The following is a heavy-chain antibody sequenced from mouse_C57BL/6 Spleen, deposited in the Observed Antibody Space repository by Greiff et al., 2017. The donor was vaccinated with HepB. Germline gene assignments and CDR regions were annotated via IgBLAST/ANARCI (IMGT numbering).Heavy chain of an antibody. V-gene: IGHV1-62-2*01. D-gene: IGHD1-1*01. J-gene: IGHJ1*03. Sequence: VQLQQSGAELVKPGASVKLSCKASGYTFTEYTIHWVKQRSGQGLEWIGWFYPGSGSIKYNEKFKDKATLTADKSSSTVYMELSRLTSEDSAVYFCARHEEGYYGSSYDWYFDVWGTRTTVTVSS. CDR2: FYPGSGSI. CDR3: ARHEEGYYGSSYDWYFDV. CDR1: GYTFTEYT.